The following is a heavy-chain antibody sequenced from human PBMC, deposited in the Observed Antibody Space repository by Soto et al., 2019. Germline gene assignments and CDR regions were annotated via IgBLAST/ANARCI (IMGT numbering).Heavy chain of an antibody. V-gene: IGHV1-18*01. J-gene: IGHJ6*03. CDR2: ISAYNGNT. CDR1: GYTFTSYG. D-gene: IGHD6-6*01. CDR3: ARVRIAARTNYYYYSYMDV. Sequence: ASVKVSCKASGYTFTSYGISWVRQAPGQGLEWMGWISAYNGNTNYAQKLQGRVAMTTDTSTSTAYMELRSLRSDDTAVYYCARVRIAARTNYYYYSYMDVWGKGTTVTVSS.